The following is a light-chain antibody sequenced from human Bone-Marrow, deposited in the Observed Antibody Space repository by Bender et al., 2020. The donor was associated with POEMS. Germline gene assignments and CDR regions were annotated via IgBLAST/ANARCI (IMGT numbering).Light chain of an antibody. CDR2: EVN. CDR1: SSDVGSYNL. J-gene: IGLJ2*01. V-gene: IGLV2-23*02. CDR3: CSYARSNTLI. Sequence: QSALTQPASVSGSPGQSITISCTGTSSDVGSYNLVSWYQQHPGKAPKLMIYEVNKRPSGVSNRFSASKSGNTASLTISGLQAEDEADYYCCSYARSNTLIFGGGTKLTVL.